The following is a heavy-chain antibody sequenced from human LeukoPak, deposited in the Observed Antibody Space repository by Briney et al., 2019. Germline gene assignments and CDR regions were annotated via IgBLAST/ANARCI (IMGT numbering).Heavy chain of an antibody. CDR3: ARDSVYDSRGYYYVSGLDY. V-gene: IGHV6-1*01. CDR2: TYFRSKWYN. Sequence: SQTLSLTCAIFGDSVSSNSAAWNWIRQSPSRGLEWLGRTYFRSKWYNEYEVSVKSRLTISADTSKNQFSLQLTSVTPDDTAMYFCARDSVYDSRGYYYVSGLDYWGQGTLVTVSS. CDR1: GDSVSSNSAA. D-gene: IGHD3-22*01. J-gene: IGHJ4*02.